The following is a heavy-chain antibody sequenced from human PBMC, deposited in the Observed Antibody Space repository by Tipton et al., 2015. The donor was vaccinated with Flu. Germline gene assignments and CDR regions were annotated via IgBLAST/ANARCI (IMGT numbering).Heavy chain of an antibody. J-gene: IGHJ4*02. V-gene: IGHV3-53*01. CDR3: ARDLRAYISDWYCFDC. D-gene: IGHD6-19*01. CDR2: IYRDGST. Sequence: GSLRLPCAASGFTVSTNYLSWVRQAPGKGMEWVSVIYRDGSTFYAGSVKGRFTISRDNSNNILYLQMNSLRAEDTAVYYCARDLRAYISDWYCFDCWGQGTLLTVSS. CDR1: GFTVSTNY.